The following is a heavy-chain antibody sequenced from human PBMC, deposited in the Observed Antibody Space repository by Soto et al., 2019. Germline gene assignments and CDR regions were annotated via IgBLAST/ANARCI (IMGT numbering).Heavy chain of an antibody. Sequence: QVQLQESGPGLVKPSGTLSLTCAISGGSISSSNWWTWVRQPPGKGLEWIGESFHSGSTNHNPSLKSQATISVDKSKTQFSLKLRSVTAADTAVYYCARTEAGFFQHWGQGTLVTVSS. CDR1: GGSISSSNW. J-gene: IGHJ1*01. V-gene: IGHV4-4*02. D-gene: IGHD6-19*01. CDR2: SFHSGST. CDR3: ARTEAGFFQH.